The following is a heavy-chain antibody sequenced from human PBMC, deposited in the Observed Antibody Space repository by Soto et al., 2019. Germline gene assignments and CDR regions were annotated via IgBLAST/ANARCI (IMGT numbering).Heavy chain of an antibody. CDR2: IYWDDDK. CDR3: ARTLTPRRRLHP. Sequence: QITLKESGPTLVKPTQTLTLTCTFSGFSLSTVEVGVAWIRQPPGKALECLAIIYWDDDKRYSPSLKSRLTITKDTSKNQVVLTMTNMDPVDTATYYCARTLTPRRRLHPWGQGILVTVSS. D-gene: IGHD6-6*01. V-gene: IGHV2-5*02. J-gene: IGHJ5*02. CDR1: GFSLSTVEVG.